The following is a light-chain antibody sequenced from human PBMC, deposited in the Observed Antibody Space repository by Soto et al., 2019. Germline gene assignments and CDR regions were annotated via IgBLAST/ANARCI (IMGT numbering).Light chain of an antibody. CDR1: ETVSSD. CDR2: DAS. CDR3: QQRSNWPPIT. Sequence: EMVLTQSPGTLSLSPGDRAALSCRAIETVSSDSLAWYQQKPGQAPRLLIYDASNRAAGVPARFSGSGSGTDFTLIISSVEPEDFAVYYCQQRSNWPPITFGQGARLEIK. J-gene: IGKJ5*01. V-gene: IGKV3-11*01.